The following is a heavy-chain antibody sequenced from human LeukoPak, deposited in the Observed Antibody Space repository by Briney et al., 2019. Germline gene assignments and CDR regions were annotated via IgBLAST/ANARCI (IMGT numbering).Heavy chain of an antibody. CDR2: ITASGGNT. J-gene: IGHJ4*02. CDR3: AKGNGYSYGRYYFDY. CDR1: GFTFSSYA. Sequence: GGSLRLSCAASGFTFSSYAMGWVRQAPGKGLEWVSAITASGGNTYYADSVKGRFTISRDNPKNTLYLQVNSLRAEDTAVYYCAKGNGYSYGRYYFDYWGQGTLVTVSS. D-gene: IGHD5-18*01. V-gene: IGHV3-23*01.